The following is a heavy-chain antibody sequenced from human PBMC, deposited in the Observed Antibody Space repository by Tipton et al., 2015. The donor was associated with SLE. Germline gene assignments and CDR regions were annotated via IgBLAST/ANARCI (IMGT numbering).Heavy chain of an antibody. D-gene: IGHD3-16*01. CDR2: ISNSGST. CDR1: GGSVNNYY. Sequence: PGLVKPSETLSLSCTVSGGSVNNYYWSWIRQPPEKGLEWIGYISNSGSTNYNPSLKSRVTISVDTSKNQFSLNLSSVTAADTAVYYCARRRRESRPSDLWNWLDPWGQGILVTVSS. V-gene: IGHV4-59*02. CDR3: ARRRRESRPSDLWNWLDP. J-gene: IGHJ5*02.